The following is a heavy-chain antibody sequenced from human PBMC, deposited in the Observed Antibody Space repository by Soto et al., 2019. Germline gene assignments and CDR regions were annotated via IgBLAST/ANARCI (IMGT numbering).Heavy chain of an antibody. CDR2: IYYSGST. D-gene: IGHD4-17*01. CDR3: ARDNDYVAGRGLYYYGMDV. V-gene: IGHV4-30-4*01. CDR1: GGSISSGDYY. Sequence: SETLSLTCTVSGGSISSGDYYWSWIRQPPGKGLEWIGYIYYSGSTYYNPSLKSRVTISVDTSKNQFSLKLSSVTAADTAVYYCARDNDYVAGRGLYYYGMDVWGPGTTVTVS. J-gene: IGHJ6*02.